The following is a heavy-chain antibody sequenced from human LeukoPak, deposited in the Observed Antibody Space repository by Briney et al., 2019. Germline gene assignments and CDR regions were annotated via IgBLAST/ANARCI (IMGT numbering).Heavy chain of an antibody. CDR1: GGSISRYY. V-gene: IGHV4-59*01. D-gene: IGHD3-10*01. J-gene: IGHJ4*02. Sequence: SETLSLTCTVSGGSISRYYWSWIRQPPGKGLEWIGYIYYSGSTNYNPSLKSRVTISVDTSKNQFSLKLSSVTAADTAVYYCARGGDYYGYWGQGTLVTVSS. CDR2: IYYSGST. CDR3: ARGGDYYGY.